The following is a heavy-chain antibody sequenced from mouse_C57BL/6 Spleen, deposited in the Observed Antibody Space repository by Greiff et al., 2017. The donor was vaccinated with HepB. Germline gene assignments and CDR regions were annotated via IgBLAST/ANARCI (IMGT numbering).Heavy chain of an antibody. CDR3: ARETGTTYAMDY. CDR2: IYPGGGYT. CDR1: GYTFTNYW. Sequence: VKLMESGAELVRPGTSVKMSCKASGYTFTNYWIGWAKQRPGHGLEWIGDIYPGGGYTNYNEKFKGKATLTADKSSSTAYMQFSSLSSEDSAIYYCARETGTTYAMDYWGQGTSVTVSS. J-gene: IGHJ4*01. V-gene: IGHV1-63*01. D-gene: IGHD4-1*01.